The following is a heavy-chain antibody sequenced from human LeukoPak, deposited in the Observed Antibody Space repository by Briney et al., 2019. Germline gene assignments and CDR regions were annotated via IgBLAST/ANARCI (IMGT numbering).Heavy chain of an antibody. Sequence: ASVKVSCTASGYTFTAHYIHWVRQAPGQGLEWMGWINPNGGGTNYAQKFQGRVTVTRDTSITTAYMELRSLRSDDTAVYYCATVDDVLTGAPTHYMDAWGKGTTVTVSS. D-gene: IGHD3-9*01. J-gene: IGHJ6*03. CDR3: ATVDDVLTGAPTHYMDA. CDR2: INPNGGGT. CDR1: GYTFTAHY. V-gene: IGHV1-2*02.